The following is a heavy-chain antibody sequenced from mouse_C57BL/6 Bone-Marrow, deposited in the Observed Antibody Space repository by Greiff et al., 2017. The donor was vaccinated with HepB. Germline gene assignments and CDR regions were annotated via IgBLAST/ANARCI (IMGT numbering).Heavy chain of an antibody. D-gene: IGHD3-2*02. CDR2: IYPGSGST. J-gene: IGHJ4*01. CDR3: AREDSSGHPYYAMDY. V-gene: IGHV1-55*01. CDR1: GYTFTSYW. Sequence: QVQLQQPGAELVKPGASVKMSCKASGYTFTSYWITWVKQRPGQGLEWIGDIYPGSGSTNHNEKFKSKATLTVDTSSSTAYMQLSSLTSEDSAVYYCAREDSSGHPYYAMDYWGQGTSVTVSS.